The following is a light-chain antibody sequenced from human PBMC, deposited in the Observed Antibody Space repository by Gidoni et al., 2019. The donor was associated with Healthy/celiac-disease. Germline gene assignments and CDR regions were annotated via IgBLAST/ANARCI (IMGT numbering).Light chain of an antibody. J-gene: IGKJ4*01. V-gene: IGKV3-15*01. CDR3: QQYNNWPKLT. CDR1: QSVSSN. Sequence: IVMTQSTATLSVSPGERAALSCRASQSVSSNLAWYQQKPGQAPRLLIYGASTRATGIPARFSGSGSGTEFTLTISSLQSEDFAVYYCQQYNNWPKLTFGGGTKVEIK. CDR2: GAS.